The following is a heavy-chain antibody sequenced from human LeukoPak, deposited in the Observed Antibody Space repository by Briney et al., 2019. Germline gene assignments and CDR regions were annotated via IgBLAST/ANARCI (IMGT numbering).Heavy chain of an antibody. D-gene: IGHD2-2*01. CDR2: IIPILGIA. Sequence: SVKVSCKASGGTFSSYAISWVRQAPGQGLEWMGRIIPILGIANYAQKFQGRVTITADKSTSTAYMELSSLKSEDTAVYYCARERDLGYCSSTSCYVLDYWGQGTLVTVSS. CDR1: GGTFSSYA. CDR3: ARERDLGYCSSTSCYVLDY. J-gene: IGHJ4*02. V-gene: IGHV1-69*04.